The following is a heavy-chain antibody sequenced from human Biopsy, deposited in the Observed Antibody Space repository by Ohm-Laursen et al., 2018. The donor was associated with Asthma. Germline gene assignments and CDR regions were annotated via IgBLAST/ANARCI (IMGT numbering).Heavy chain of an antibody. J-gene: IGHJ4*02. Sequence: ASVKVSCKSLGGTFNTYVIGWVRQAPGQGLEWMGGINSVFGTATYPQKFQDRVTITADDSTSTVYMELSSLRSEDTAVYYCARKAGSCVSRTCYSLDFWGQGTLVTVSS. CDR3: ARKAGSCVSRTCYSLDF. CDR2: INSVFGTA. V-gene: IGHV1-69*13. D-gene: IGHD2-15*01. CDR1: GGTFNTYV.